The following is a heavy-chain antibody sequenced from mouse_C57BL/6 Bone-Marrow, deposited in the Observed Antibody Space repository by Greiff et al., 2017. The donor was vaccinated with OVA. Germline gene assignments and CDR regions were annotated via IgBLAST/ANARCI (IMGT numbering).Heavy chain of an antibody. CDR3: ARHEGGIYYDYEDWYFDV. V-gene: IGHV1-62-2*01. Sequence: VQLQQSGAELVKPGASVKLSCKASGYTFTEYTIHWVKQRSGQGLEWIGWFYPGSGSIKYNEKFKDKATLTADKSSSTVYMELSRLTSEDSAVYFCARHEGGIYYDYEDWYFDVWGTGTTVTVSS. D-gene: IGHD2-4*01. CDR1: GYTFTEYT. CDR2: FYPGSGSI. J-gene: IGHJ1*03.